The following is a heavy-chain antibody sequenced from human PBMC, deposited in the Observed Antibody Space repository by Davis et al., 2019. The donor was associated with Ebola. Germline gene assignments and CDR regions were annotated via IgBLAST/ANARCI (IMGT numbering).Heavy chain of an antibody. CDR2: IYYSGST. V-gene: IGHV4-59*01. J-gene: IGHJ6*02. CDR3: ARAPWGIAVAAQWYYYGMDV. Sequence: PSETLSLTCTVSGGSISSYYWSWIRQPPGKGLEWIGYIYYSGSTNYNPSLKSRVTISVDTSKNQFSLKLSSVTAADTAVYYCARAPWGIAVAAQWYYYGMDVWGQGTTVTVSS. CDR1: GGSISSYY. D-gene: IGHD6-19*01.